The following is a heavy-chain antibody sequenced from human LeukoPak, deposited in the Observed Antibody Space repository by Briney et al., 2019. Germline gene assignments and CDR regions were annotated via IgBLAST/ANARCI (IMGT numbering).Heavy chain of an antibody. J-gene: IGHJ4*02. CDR2: IYYSGST. V-gene: IGHV4-39*01. CDR3: ARDYGDLNY. D-gene: IGHD4-17*01. CDR1: GGSISSGSYY. Sequence: PSETLSLTCTVSGGSISSGSYYWGWVRQPPGKGLEWIGSIYYSGSTYYNPSLKSRVTISVDTSKNQFSLKLSSVTAADTAVYYCARDYGDLNYWGQGTLVTVSS.